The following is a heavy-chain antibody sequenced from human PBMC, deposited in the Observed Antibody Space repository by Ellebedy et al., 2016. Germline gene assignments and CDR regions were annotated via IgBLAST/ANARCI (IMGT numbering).Heavy chain of an antibody. D-gene: IGHD4-11*01. CDR3: ARDPAMTTRVGNYYYGMDV. V-gene: IGHV1-18*01. CDR2: ISAYNGNT. CDR1: GYTFTSYG. Sequence: ASVKVSXXASGYTFTSYGISWVRQAPGQGLEWMGWISAYNGNTNYAQKLQGRVTMTTDTSTSTAYMELRSLRSDDTAVYYCARDPAMTTRVGNYYYGMDVWGQGTTVTVSS. J-gene: IGHJ6*02.